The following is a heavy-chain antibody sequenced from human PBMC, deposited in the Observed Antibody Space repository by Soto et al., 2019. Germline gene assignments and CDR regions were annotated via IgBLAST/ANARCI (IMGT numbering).Heavy chain of an antibody. Sequence: QVQLVQSGAEVKKPRASVKVSCKASGYTFTNIGISWVRQAPGQGLEWMGWISAYNGNTNHAQKFQGRVTTTTDTSTSTASMELRSLRSDVSAVYYCARVGTPIDSWGQVTLVTVSS. CDR3: ARVGTPIDS. J-gene: IGHJ4*02. CDR2: ISAYNGNT. V-gene: IGHV1-18*01. CDR1: GYTFTNIG. D-gene: IGHD7-27*01.